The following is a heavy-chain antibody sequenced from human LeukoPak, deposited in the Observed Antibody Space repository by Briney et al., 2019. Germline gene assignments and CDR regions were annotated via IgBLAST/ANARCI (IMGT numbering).Heavy chain of an antibody. CDR3: ARDLCSTSNWELDY. V-gene: IGHV1-2*06. CDR2: INVNSGGTNT. J-gene: IGHJ4*02. CDR1: GYTFTDYF. Sequence: ASVKVSCKASGYTFTDYFIHWVRQAPGQGLEWMGRINVNSGGTNTNYAQHFRGRVTMTRNTSISTAYMELSRLTSDDTAVYYCARDLCSTSNWELDYWGQGTLVTVSS. D-gene: IGHD1-26*01.